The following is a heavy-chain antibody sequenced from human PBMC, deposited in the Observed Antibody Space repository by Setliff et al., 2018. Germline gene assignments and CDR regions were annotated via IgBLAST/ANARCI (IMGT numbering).Heavy chain of an antibody. D-gene: IGHD6-19*01. CDR3: ARGNSRSSVWYVVPHFDY. Sequence: SETLSLTCSVSGASITSGGFYWTWIRQPPGKGLEWIGYIYASGSTNYNPSLKSRVTLSVDTSKNQFSLRLKSVTAADTAVYYCARGNSRSSVWYVVPHFDYWGQGTLVTVSS. J-gene: IGHJ4*02. V-gene: IGHV4-61*08. CDR1: GASITSGGFY. CDR2: IYASGST.